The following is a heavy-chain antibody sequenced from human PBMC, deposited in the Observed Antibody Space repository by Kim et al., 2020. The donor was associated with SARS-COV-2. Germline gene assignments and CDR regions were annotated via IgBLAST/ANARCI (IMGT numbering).Heavy chain of an antibody. D-gene: IGHD6-19*01. CDR2: MNPNSGNT. Sequence: ASVKVSCKASGYTFTSYDINWVRQATGQGLEWMGWMNPNSGNTGYAQKFQGRVTMTRNTSISTAYMELSSLRSEDTAVYYCARKRVRIGAVAGQSSYYYYGMDVWGQGTTVTVSS. J-gene: IGHJ6*02. CDR1: GYTFTSYD. V-gene: IGHV1-8*01. CDR3: ARKRVRIGAVAGQSSYYYYGMDV.